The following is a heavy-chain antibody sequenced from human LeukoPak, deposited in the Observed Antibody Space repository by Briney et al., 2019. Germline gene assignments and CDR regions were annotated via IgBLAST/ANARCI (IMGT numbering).Heavy chain of an antibody. V-gene: IGHV1-69*13. Sequence: GASVKVSCQVSGFDLTHYGISWVRQAPGQGLEWMGGIIPIFGTANYAQKFQGRVTITADESTSTAYMELSSLRSEDTAVYYCAERYCSSTSCLGSFDYWGQGTLVTVSS. CDR3: AERYCSSTSCLGSFDY. CDR2: IIPIFGTA. D-gene: IGHD2-2*01. CDR1: GFDLTHYG. J-gene: IGHJ4*02.